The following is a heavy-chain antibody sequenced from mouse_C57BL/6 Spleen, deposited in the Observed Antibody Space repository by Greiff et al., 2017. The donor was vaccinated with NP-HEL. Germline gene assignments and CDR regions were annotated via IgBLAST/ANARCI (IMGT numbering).Heavy chain of an antibody. Sequence: EVQLQQSGPELVKPGASVKISCKASGYTFTDYYMNWVKQSHGKSLEWIGVINPYNGGTSYNQKFKGKATLTVDKSSSTAYMELNSLTSEDSAVYYCARGTTADYWGQGTTLTVSS. CDR1: GYTFTDYY. CDR2: INPYNGGT. D-gene: IGHD1-2*01. J-gene: IGHJ2*01. V-gene: IGHV1-19*01. CDR3: ARGTTADY.